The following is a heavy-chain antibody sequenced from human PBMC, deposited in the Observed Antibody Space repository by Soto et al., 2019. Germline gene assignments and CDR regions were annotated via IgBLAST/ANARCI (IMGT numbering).Heavy chain of an antibody. CDR1: GFTFSNAW. J-gene: IGHJ4*02. V-gene: IGHV3-15*01. D-gene: IGHD1-1*01. CDR3: TTRVQLERRSDY. CDR2: IKSKTDGGTT. Sequence: PGGSLRLSCAASGFTFSNAWMSWVRQAPGKGLECVGRIKSKTDGGTTDYAAPVKGRFTISRDDSKNTLYLQMNSLKTEDTAVYYCTTRVQLERRSDYWGQGTLVTVYS.